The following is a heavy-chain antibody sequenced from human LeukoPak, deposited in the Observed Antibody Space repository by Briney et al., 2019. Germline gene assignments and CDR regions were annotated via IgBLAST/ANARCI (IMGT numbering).Heavy chain of an antibody. CDR1: GYSFTSYW. D-gene: IGHD3-10*01. J-gene: IGHJ4*02. CDR2: IYPGDSDT. Sequence: GESLKISCKGSGYSFTSYWIGWVRQMPGKGLEWMGIIYPGDSDTRYSPSFQGQVTISADESISTAYLQWSSLKASDTAMYYCARHWWEGNGSGSIDYWGQGTLVTVSS. V-gene: IGHV5-51*01. CDR3: ARHWWEGNGSGSIDY.